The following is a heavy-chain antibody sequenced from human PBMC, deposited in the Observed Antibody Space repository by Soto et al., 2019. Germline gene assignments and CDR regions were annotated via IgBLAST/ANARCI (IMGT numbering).Heavy chain of an antibody. Sequence: GGSLRLSCAASGFTFSSYGMHWVRQAPGKGLEWVAVISHDGSNKYYADSVKGRFTISRDNAKNTLYLQMNSLSPEDTAVYYCTRDSPPFDYWGRGTLVTVSS. J-gene: IGHJ4*02. V-gene: IGHV3-30*03. CDR3: TRDSPPFDY. CDR1: GFTFSSYG. CDR2: ISHDGSNK.